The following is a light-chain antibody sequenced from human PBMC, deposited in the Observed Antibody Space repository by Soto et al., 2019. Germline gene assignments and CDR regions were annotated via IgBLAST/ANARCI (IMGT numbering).Light chain of an antibody. V-gene: IGKV1-33*01. CDR2: DTS. CDR3: QQYANLPWT. CDR1: QGISNY. Sequence: DIQMTQSPSSLSASIGDRVTITSQASQGISNYLTWYQQKPGKAPKPLIYDTSNLETGVPSRLSGGGSGTSYVITISGLQPEDIATYYCQQYANLPWTFGRGTKVEVK. J-gene: IGKJ1*01.